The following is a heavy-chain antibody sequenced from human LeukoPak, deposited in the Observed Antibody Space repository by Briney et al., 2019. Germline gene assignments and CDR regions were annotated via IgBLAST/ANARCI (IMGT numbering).Heavy chain of an antibody. CDR3: ATDGYCSGGSCYSYDN. J-gene: IGHJ4*02. D-gene: IGHD2-15*01. CDR1: GFTFSNAW. V-gene: IGHV3-15*01. Sequence: PGGSLRLSCAASGFTFSNAWVTWVRQAPGKELEWGGRRKSKTDGGTTDYGAPVKGRFSISRDDSKSTLYLQMNSLKTEDTAVYYCATDGYCSGGSCYSYDNWGQGTLVTVSS. CDR2: RKSKTDGGTT.